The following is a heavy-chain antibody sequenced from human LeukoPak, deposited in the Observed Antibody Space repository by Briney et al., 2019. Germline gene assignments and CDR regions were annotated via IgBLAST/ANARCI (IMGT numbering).Heavy chain of an antibody. CDR3: AREMYASERFWGDYHYAMDV. D-gene: IGHD2-8*01. Sequence: ASVKVSCKASGYTFTSYAMHWVRQAPGQRLEWMGWINAGNGITKYSQKFQGRVTITSDTYASTAYMELSSLRSEDTAVYYCAREMYASERFWGDYHYAMDVWGQGTTVTVSS. J-gene: IGHJ6*02. CDR2: INAGNGIT. CDR1: GYTFTSYA. V-gene: IGHV1-3*01.